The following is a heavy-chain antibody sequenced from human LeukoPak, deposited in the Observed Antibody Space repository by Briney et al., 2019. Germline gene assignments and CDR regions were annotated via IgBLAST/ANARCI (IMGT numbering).Heavy chain of an antibody. CDR2: IYPADSDT. Sequence: GESLKISRQGSGYSFTTYWIGWVRPMPGTGLEWMGIIYPADSDTRYSPSFQGQVTISADKSISTAYLQWSSLKASDSAMYYCARRFCSGGSCYRALDIWGQGTMVTVSS. CDR1: GYSFTTYW. CDR3: ARRFCSGGSCYRALDI. V-gene: IGHV5-51*01. J-gene: IGHJ3*02. D-gene: IGHD2-15*01.